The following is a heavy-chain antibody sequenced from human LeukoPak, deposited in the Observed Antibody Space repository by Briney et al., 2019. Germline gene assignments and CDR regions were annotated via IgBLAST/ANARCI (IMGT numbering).Heavy chain of an antibody. CDR3: ASSDYYGSGSYYNPLDH. V-gene: IGHV3-11*01. D-gene: IGHD3-10*01. CDR1: GFTFSDYS. J-gene: IGHJ4*02. CDR2: ISSSGSTI. Sequence: GGSPRLSCAASGFTFSDYSMSWIRQAPGKGLEWVSYISSSGSTIYYADSVKGRFTISRDNAKNSLYLQMNSLRAEDTAVYYCASSDYYGSGSYYNPLDHWGQGTLVTVSS.